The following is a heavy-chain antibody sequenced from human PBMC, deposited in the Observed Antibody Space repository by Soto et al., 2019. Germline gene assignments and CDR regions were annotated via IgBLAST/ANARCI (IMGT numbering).Heavy chain of an antibody. V-gene: IGHV4-59*02. CDR2: IFYSVSS. CDR3: ARRGRRYSDFLFRPPAVGAFDT. Sequence: KTSETLSLTCTVSVASVTTYYLNWIRQSPGKGLEWIGNIFYSVSSDYDPSLESRVTISVDTSKNQFSLKLRSVTAADTAVYYCARRGRRYSDFLFRPPAVGAFDTWGQGNLVTVSS. D-gene: IGHD3-9*01. CDR1: VASVTTYY. J-gene: IGHJ4*03.